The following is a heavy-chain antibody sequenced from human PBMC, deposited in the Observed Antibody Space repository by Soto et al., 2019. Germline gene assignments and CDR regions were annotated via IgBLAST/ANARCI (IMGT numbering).Heavy chain of an antibody. J-gene: IGHJ6*02. Sequence: SVKVSCKASGGTFSSYAISWVRQAPGQGLEWMGGIIPIFGTANYAQKFQGRVTITADESTSTAYMELSSLRSEDTAVYYCARDKKYYYDSSGYYSDYYYYGMDVWGQGTTVTVSS. V-gene: IGHV1-69*13. D-gene: IGHD3-22*01. CDR2: IIPIFGTA. CDR3: ARDKKYYYDSSGYYSDYYYYGMDV. CDR1: GGTFSSYA.